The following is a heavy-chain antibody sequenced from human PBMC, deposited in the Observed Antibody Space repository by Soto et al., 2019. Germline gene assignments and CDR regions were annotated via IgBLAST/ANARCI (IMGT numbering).Heavy chain of an antibody. J-gene: IGHJ6*02. D-gene: IGHD3-16*01. CDR2: IDPSDSYT. CDR1: GYSFTSYW. CDR3: ARHIDYVTSYYYYGMDV. Sequence: PGESLKISCKGSGYSFTSYWISWVRQMPGKGLEWMGRIDPSDSYTNYSPSFQGHVTISADKSISTAYLQWSSLKASDTAMYYCARHIDYVTSYYYYGMDVWGQGTTVTVSS. V-gene: IGHV5-10-1*01.